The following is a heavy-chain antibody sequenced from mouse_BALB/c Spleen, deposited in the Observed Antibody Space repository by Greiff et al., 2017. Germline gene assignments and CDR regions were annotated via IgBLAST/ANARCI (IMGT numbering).Heavy chain of an antibody. D-gene: IGHD1-1*01. CDR2: IDPSDSYT. V-gene: IGHV1-69*02. J-gene: IGHJ4*01. CDR1: GYTFTSYW. Sequence: QVQLQHPGAELVKPGASVKLSCKASGYTFTSYWMHWVKQRPGQGLEWIGEIDPSDSYTNYNQKFKGKATLTVDKSSSTAYMQLSSLTSEDSAVYYCARFITTVVNAMDYWGQGTSVTVSS. CDR3: ARFITTVVNAMDY.